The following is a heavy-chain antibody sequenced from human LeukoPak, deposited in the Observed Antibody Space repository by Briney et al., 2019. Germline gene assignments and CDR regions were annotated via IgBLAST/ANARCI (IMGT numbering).Heavy chain of an antibody. J-gene: IGHJ4*02. CDR1: GDPINSYF. CDR2: ISYTGTT. V-gene: IGHV4-59*08. Sequence: KAWETLSLTCTVSGDPINSYFWSGLRQPRGEGLEWIGHISYTGTTNYNTSLQSRLSMSIDTSKKQFSLKLRALTAADTAVYYCARCDPFYFDNWGQGTLVTASS. D-gene: IGHD2-21*02. CDR3: ARCDPFYFDN.